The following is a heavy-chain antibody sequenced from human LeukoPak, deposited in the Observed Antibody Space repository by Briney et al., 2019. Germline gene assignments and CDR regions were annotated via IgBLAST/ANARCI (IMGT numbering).Heavy chain of an antibody. Sequence: GGSLRLSCAASGFTFSSYWMSWVRQAPGKGLEWVSSIASDTTYIKYADSVKGRFTVSRGNAKNSVFLEMKSLRADDTAIYFCARDYYDSSASAAFDYWGRGTLVTVSS. J-gene: IGHJ4*02. CDR3: ARDYYDSSASAAFDY. D-gene: IGHD3-22*01. CDR2: IASDTTYI. CDR1: GFTFSSYW. V-gene: IGHV3-21*06.